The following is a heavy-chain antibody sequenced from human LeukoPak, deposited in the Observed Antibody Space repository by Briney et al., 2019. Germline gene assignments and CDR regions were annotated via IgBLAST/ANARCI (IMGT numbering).Heavy chain of an antibody. Sequence: ASVKVSCKASGYTFIVYYMHWVRQAPGQGREWMGWINPNRGGTNYAQKFQGTVTMTRETSISTAYMELNRLRSDDTAVYYCARDQEAGDRFYNWFDPWGQGTLVTVSS. CDR1: GYTFIVYY. CDR3: ARDQEAGDRFYNWFDP. J-gene: IGHJ5*02. CDR2: INPNRGGT. V-gene: IGHV1-2*02. D-gene: IGHD3-10*01.